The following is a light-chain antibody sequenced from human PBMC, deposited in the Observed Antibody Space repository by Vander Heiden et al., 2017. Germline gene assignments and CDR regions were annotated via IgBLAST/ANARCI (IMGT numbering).Light chain of an antibody. V-gene: IGKV4-1*01. CDR1: QCVLHYFNNKNY. CDR3: QQHYATLLT. J-gene: IGKJ4*01. CDR2: WAS. Sequence: ILISQSPHSLHLSLAETATLNGKSSQCVLHYFNNKNYLTWYQQKPGQPPEPLIYWASTRESGVPARFSGSGSGTDFTLTIGSLQAEDVAIYFCQQHYATLLTFGAGTKVEI.